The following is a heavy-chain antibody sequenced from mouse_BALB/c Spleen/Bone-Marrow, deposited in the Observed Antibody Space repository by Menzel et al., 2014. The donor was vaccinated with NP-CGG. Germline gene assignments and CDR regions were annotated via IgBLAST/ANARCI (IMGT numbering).Heavy chain of an antibody. V-gene: IGHV7-3*02. J-gene: IGHJ2*01. CDR3: ARDRGLTYFDY. CDR2: IRNKANGYTT. D-gene: IGHD2-4*01. Sequence: EVNVVESGGGLVQPGDSLRLSCATSGFTFTDYYMNWVRQPPGKALEWLGFIRNKANGYTTEYSASVKGRFTISRDNSQSILYLQMNTLGAEDSATYYCARDRGLTYFDYWGQGTTLTVSS. CDR1: GFTFTDYY.